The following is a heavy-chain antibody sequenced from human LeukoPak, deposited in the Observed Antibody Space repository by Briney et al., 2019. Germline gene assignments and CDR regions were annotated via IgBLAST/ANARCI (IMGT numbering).Heavy chain of an antibody. CDR3: RFGSGRFSFDF. J-gene: IGHJ4*02. D-gene: IGHD3-10*01. V-gene: IGHV3-7*02. CDR2: IRQDGSEK. Sequence: PGGSLRLSCAASGFTFTKFWMTWVPQAPGKGQEWVANIRQDGSEKYYVDSVKGRFTISRDNAEHSMYLQMNSLRVEDTAVYYCRFGSGRFSFDFWGQGTLVTVSS. CDR1: GFTFTKFW.